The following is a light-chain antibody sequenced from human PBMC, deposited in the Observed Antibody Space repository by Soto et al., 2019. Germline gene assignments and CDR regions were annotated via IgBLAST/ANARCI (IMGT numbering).Light chain of an antibody. CDR3: MQALQTPST. CDR1: QRVLYSSNNKNY. V-gene: IGKV2-28*01. J-gene: IGKJ5*01. CDR2: LGS. Sequence: MVITQSPDSLAVSLGERATINCMSSQRVLYSSNNKNYLAWYLQKPGQSPQLLIYLGSNRASGVPDRFSGSGSGTDFTLKISRVEAEDVGVYYCMQALQTPSTFGQGTRLEI.